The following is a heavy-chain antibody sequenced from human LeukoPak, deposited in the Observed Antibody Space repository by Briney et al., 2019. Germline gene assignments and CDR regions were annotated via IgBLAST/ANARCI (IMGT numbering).Heavy chain of an antibody. CDR1: GGSISSSNW. V-gene: IGHV4-4*02. D-gene: IGHD5-12*01. Sequence: SETLSLTCAVSGGSISSSNWWSWVRQPPGKGLEWIGEIYHSGSTNYNPSLKSRVTISVDKSKNQFSLKLSSVTAADTAVYYCARGGYSGYGPFDYWGQGTLVTVSS. CDR3: ARGGYSGYGPFDY. J-gene: IGHJ4*02. CDR2: IYHSGST.